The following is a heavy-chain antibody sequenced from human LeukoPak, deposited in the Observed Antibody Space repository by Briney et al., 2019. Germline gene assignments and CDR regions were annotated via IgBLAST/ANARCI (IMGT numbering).Heavy chain of an antibody. CDR3: AKDIMYYDCWSGYSFDY. J-gene: IGHJ4*02. D-gene: IGHD3-3*01. V-gene: IGHV3-23*01. CDR1: GFTFSSYA. Sequence: PGGSLRLSCAASGFTFSSYAMSWVRQAPGKGLEWVSAISGSGGSTYYADSVKGRFTISRDNSKNTLYLQMNSLRAEDTAVYYCAKDIMYYDCWSGYSFDYWGQGTLVTVSS. CDR2: ISGSGGST.